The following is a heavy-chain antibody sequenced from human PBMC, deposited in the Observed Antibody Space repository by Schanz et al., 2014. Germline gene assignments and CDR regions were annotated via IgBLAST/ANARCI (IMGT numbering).Heavy chain of an antibody. CDR2: IRFDGSDK. CDR3: AREAKWGQWYFDL. J-gene: IGHJ2*01. Sequence: MQLVESGGGLIQPGGSLRLSCAASGFTFSSYGMHWVRQAPGKGLEWVTFIRFDGSDKYYADSVKGRLTVSRDNSENTVYLEFHSLRSEDTALYYCAREAKWGQWYFDLWGRGSLVTVSS. V-gene: IGHV3-30*02. CDR1: GFTFSSYG. D-gene: IGHD1-26*01.